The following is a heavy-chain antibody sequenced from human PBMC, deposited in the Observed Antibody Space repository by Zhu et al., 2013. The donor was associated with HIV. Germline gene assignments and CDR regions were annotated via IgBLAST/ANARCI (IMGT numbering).Heavy chain of an antibody. V-gene: IGHV3-48*03. D-gene: IGHD6-19*01. CDR2: ISSSGSTI. CDR1: GFTFSSYE. J-gene: IGHJ1*01. CDR3: ARPPSVAGIKYFQH. Sequence: VQLVESGGGLVQPGGSLRLSCAASGFTFSSYEMNWVRQAPGKGLEWVSYISSSGSTIYYADSVKGRFTISRDNAKNSLYLQMNSLRAEDTAVYYCARPPSVAGIKYFQHWGQGTLVTVSS.